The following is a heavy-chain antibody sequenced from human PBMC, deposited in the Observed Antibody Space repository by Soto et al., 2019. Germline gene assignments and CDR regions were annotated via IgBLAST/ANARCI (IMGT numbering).Heavy chain of an antibody. CDR1: GYTFTSYY. D-gene: IGHD3-22*01. Sequence: ASVKVSCKASGYTFTSYYMHWVRQAPGQGLEWMGIINPSGGSTSYAQKFQGRVTMTRDTSTSTVYMELSSLRSEDTAVYYCARGDDVYHSSGSPWRMYVWGQGSTVPGAS. CDR2: INPSGGST. V-gene: IGHV1-46*01. J-gene: IGHJ6*02. CDR3: ARGDDVYHSSGSPWRMYV.